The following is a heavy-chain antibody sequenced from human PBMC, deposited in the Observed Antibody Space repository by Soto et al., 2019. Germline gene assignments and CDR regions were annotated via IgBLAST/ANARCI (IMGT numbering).Heavy chain of an antibody. CDR1: GGSIRSSGYY. V-gene: IGHV4-31*03. Sequence: QVQLQESGPGLVKPSQTLILTCTVSGGSIRSSGYYWSWIRQLPGKGLEWIGYIYYSGTTYYNPSLEIGVTVSVDTSKNQYSLKLSSVTAADTALYFWARGETHRNYYLMYGWCQGTTVTVSS. CDR3: ARGETHRNYYLMYG. J-gene: IGHJ6*02. CDR2: IYYSGTT.